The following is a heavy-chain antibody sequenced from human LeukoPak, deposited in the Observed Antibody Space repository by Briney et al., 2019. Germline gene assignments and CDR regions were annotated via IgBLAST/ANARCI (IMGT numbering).Heavy chain of an antibody. D-gene: IGHD1-26*01. CDR3: AREKRRGSYYESYFDY. CDR2: ISAYNGNT. CDR1: GYTFTSYG. Sequence: EASVKVSCKASGYTFTSYGISWVRQAPGQGLEWMGWISAYNGNTNYAQKLQGRVTMTTDTSTSTAYMELRSLRSDDTAVYYCAREKRRGSYYESYFDYWGQGTLVTVSS. V-gene: IGHV1-18*01. J-gene: IGHJ4*02.